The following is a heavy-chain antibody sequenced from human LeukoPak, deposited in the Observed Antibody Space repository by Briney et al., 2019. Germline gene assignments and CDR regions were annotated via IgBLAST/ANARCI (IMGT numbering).Heavy chain of an antibody. J-gene: IGHJ4*02. D-gene: IGHD2-2*01. CDR2: INHSGST. CDR3: VSQESSTSYYFDY. Sequence: PSETLSLTCAVYGGSFSGYYWSWIRQPPGKGLEWIGEINHSGSTNYNPSLKSRVTISVDTSKNQFSLKLSSVTAADTAVYYCVSQESSTSYYFDYWGQGTLVTVSS. CDR1: GGSFSGYY. V-gene: IGHV4-34*01.